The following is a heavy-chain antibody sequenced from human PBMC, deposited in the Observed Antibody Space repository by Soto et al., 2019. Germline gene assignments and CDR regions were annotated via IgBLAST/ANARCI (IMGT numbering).Heavy chain of an antibody. CDR2: ISYDGSNK. V-gene: IGHV3-30*18. Sequence: ESGGGVVQPGRSLRLSCAASGFTFSSYGMHWVRQAPGTGLEWVAVISYDGSNKYYADSVKGRFTISRDNSKNTLYLQMNSLRAEDTAVYYCAKEGGRRGDPREKYFDYWGQGTLVTVSS. D-gene: IGHD3-16*01. CDR3: AKEGGRRGDPREKYFDY. J-gene: IGHJ4*02. CDR1: GFTFSSYG.